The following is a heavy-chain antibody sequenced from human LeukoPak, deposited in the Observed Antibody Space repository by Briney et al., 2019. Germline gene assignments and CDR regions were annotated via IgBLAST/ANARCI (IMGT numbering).Heavy chain of an antibody. V-gene: IGHV1-2*02. CDR2: INPNSGGT. CDR1: GYTFTGYY. CDR3: ARRKVSSGYYYSFDY. Sequence: ASVKVSCKASGYTFTGYYMHWVRQAPGQGLEWMGWINPNSGGTNYAQKFQGRVTMTRDTSISTAYMELSRLRSDDTAVYYCARRKVSSGYYYSFDYWGQGTLVTVSS. D-gene: IGHD3-22*01. J-gene: IGHJ4*02.